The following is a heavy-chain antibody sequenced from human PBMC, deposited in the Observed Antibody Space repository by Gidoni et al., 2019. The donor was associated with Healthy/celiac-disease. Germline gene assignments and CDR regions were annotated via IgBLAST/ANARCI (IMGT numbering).Heavy chain of an antibody. J-gene: IGHJ6*02. CDR3: ARDLGYYYYYGMDV. V-gene: IGHV1-69*06. CDR2: IIPIFGTA. Sequence: QVQLVQSGAEVKKPGSSVKVSCKASGGPFSSYAISWVRQAPGHGLEWMGGIIPIFGTANYGQKFQGRVTITADKSTSTAYMELSSLRSEDTAVYYCARDLGYYYYYGMDVWGQGTTVTVSS. CDR1: GGPFSSYA. D-gene: IGHD3-16*01.